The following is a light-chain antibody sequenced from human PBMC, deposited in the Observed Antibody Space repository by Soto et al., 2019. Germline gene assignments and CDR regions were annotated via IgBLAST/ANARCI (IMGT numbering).Light chain of an antibody. CDR2: AAS. J-gene: IGKJ1*01. CDR1: RDVGSD. Sequence: TQMTQSPLSLSASVGEKIIITCRASRDVGSDVSWYQQKPGQAPKLVIYAASNLYTGAPSRFSGRRSGTEFTLTISSIQPEDFASYYCLQDYGDSWTSGQGTKVDIK. CDR3: LQDYGDSWT. V-gene: IGKV1-6*01.